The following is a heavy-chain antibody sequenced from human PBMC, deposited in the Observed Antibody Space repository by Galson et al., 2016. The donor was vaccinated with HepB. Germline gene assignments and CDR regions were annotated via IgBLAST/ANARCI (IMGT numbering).Heavy chain of an antibody. J-gene: IGHJ4*02. CDR2: IYYNGFT. D-gene: IGHD2-8*01. Sequence: TLSLTCSVSGGSISSGDYYWSWIRQPPGKGLEWIGYIYYNGFTYYTPSLNSRLSISIDTSKNQFPLKLSSVTAADTAVYYCARGHCNSGVCFTFAYWGQGTLFTVSS. CDR3: ARGHCNSGVCFTFAY. CDR1: GGSISSGDYY. V-gene: IGHV4-30-4*01.